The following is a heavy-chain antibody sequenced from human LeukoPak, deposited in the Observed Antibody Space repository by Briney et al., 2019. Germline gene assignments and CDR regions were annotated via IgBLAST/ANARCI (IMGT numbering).Heavy chain of an antibody. D-gene: IGHD5-18*01. CDR2: INPSGGST. V-gene: IGHV1-46*01. CDR1: GYTFTSYY. CDR3: ARAKSVGYSYGQGLDY. J-gene: IGHJ4*02. Sequence: ASVKASCKASGYTFTSYYMHWVRQAPGQGLEWMGIINPSGGSTSYAQKFQGRVTMTRDMSTSTVYMELSSLRSEDTAVYYCARAKSVGYSYGQGLDYWGQGTLVTVSS.